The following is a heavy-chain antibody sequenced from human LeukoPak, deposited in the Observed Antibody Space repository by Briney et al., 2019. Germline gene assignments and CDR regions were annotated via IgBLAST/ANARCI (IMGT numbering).Heavy chain of an antibody. CDR1: GFTFSSYS. CDR3: ARPVYSSGWYDY. CDR2: ISSSSSYI. Sequence: GGSLRLSCAASGFTFSSYSMNWVRQAPGKGLEWVSSISSSSSYIYYADSVKGRFTISRDNAKNSLYLQMNSLRAEDTAVYYCARPVYSSGWYDYWGQGTLVTVSS. J-gene: IGHJ4*02. D-gene: IGHD6-19*01. V-gene: IGHV3-21*01.